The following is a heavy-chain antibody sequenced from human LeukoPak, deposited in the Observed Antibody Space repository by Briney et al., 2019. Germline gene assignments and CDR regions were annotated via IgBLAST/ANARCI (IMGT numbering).Heavy chain of an antibody. CDR1: GGSFSGYY. CDR2: INHSGST. J-gene: IGHJ4*02. Sequence: SETLSLTCAVCGGSFSGYYWSWIRQPPGKGLEWIGEINHSGSTNYNPSLKSRVTILVDTSKNQVSLELSSVTAADTAVYYCVYCSSTTCYMARPYYWGQGTLVTVSS. V-gene: IGHV4-34*01. CDR3: VYCSSTTCYMARPYY. D-gene: IGHD2-2*02.